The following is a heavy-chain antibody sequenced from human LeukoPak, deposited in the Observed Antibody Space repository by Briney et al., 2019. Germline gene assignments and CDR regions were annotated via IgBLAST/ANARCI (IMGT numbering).Heavy chain of an antibody. CDR3: AVGTPGDF. CDR1: GFNFTIYT. D-gene: IGHD7-27*01. Sequence: GGSLRLSCAASGFNFTIYTMNWIRQAPGKGLEWVAYISDSSRTIKFADSVKGRFNVARDNGKNSLFLEMNSLRVDDTAVYYCAVGTPGDFRGQGTLVIVSS. V-gene: IGHV3-48*01. CDR2: ISDSSRTI. J-gene: IGHJ4*02.